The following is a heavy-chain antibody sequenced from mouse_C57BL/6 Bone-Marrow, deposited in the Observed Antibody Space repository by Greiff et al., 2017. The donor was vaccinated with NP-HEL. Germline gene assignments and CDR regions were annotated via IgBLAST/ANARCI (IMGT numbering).Heavy chain of an antibody. J-gene: IGHJ4*01. V-gene: IGHV1-55*01. CDR2: IYPGSGST. Sequence: VQLQQSGAELVKPGASVKLSCTASGFNIKDYYMHWVKQRPGQGLEWIGDIYPGSGSTNYNEKFKSKATLTVDTSSSTAYMQLSSLTSEDSAVYYCARSEILRPYYAMDYWGQGTSVTVSS. D-gene: IGHD1-1*01. CDR1: GFNIKDYY. CDR3: ARSEILRPYYAMDY.